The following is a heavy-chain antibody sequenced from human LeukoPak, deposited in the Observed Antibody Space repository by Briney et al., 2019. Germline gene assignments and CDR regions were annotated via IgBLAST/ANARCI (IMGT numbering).Heavy chain of an antibody. CDR2: ISLAGQT. CDR3: RESGPFCPFGY. D-gene: IGHD1-26*01. J-gene: IGHJ4*02. V-gene: IGHV4-4*02. CDR1: GGSISGTNW. Sequence: PSGTLSLTCGVSGGSISGTNWWSWVCQPPGQGLEWIGEISLAGQTNYNPSLNGRVTMSLDKSSNQLSLHLTSVTAADTATYCSRESGPFCPFGYWGQGTLVIVSS.